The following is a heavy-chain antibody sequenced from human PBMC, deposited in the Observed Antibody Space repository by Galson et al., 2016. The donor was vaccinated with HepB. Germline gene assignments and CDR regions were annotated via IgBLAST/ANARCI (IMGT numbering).Heavy chain of an antibody. CDR1: GFSFSIYW. J-gene: IGHJ3*02. Sequence: SLRLSCAASGFSFSIYWMLWVRQAPGKGLAWVSHINSDGRSTSYADSVKGRFTISRDNAKNTLYLQMNSLRAEDTAVYYCARDKYLSGYGLPFDIWGQGTMVTVSS. CDR3: ARDKYLSGYGLPFDI. D-gene: IGHD5-12*01. V-gene: IGHV3-74*01. CDR2: INSDGRST.